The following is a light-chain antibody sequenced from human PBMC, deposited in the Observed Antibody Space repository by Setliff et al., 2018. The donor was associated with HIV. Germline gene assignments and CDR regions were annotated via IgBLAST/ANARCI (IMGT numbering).Light chain of an antibody. CDR3: QSYDSSLRGYG. CDR1: RSNIGAGFD. J-gene: IGLJ1*01. Sequence: QSALTQPPSVSGAPGQRVTISCTGSRSNIGAGFDVHWFQRLPGTAPKVVIYGDNYRPSGVPDRISGSKSGTSASLAITGLQAEDEADYYCQSYDSSLRGYGFGTGTKAPS. V-gene: IGLV1-40*01. CDR2: GDN.